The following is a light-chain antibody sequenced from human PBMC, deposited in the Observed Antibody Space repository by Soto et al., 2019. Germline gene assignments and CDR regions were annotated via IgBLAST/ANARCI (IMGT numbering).Light chain of an antibody. Sequence: DIQMTQSPSTLSASVGDRVIITCRASQSIDRWLAWYQQKSGKVPKLLIYKASSLESGVPSRFSGSGSGTEFSLTISSLEPEDFSVYYCQQRYSWPVTFGQGTRLEIK. CDR1: QSIDRW. V-gene: IGKV1-5*03. CDR3: QQRYSWPVT. J-gene: IGKJ5*01. CDR2: KAS.